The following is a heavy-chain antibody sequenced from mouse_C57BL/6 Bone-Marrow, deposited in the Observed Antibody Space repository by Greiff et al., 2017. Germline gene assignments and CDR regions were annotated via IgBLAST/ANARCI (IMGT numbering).Heavy chain of an antibody. CDR1: GYTFTSYW. Sequence: QVQLQQPGAELVMPGASVKLSCKASGYTFTSYWMHWVKQRPGQGLEWIGELDPSDSYTNYNQKFKGKSTLTLDQSSRTAYMQLSSLTSEDSAVYYCARSHYGSSYDWYFDVWGTGTTVTVSS. J-gene: IGHJ1*03. CDR2: LDPSDSYT. CDR3: ARSHYGSSYDWYFDV. D-gene: IGHD1-1*01. V-gene: IGHV1-69*01.